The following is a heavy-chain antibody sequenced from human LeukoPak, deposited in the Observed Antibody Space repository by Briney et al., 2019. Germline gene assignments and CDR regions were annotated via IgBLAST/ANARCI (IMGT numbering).Heavy chain of an antibody. J-gene: IGHJ6*02. CDR3: ARMPPTCSSSWYRYYYYGMDV. Sequence: SETLPLTCTVSGGSISSYYWSWIRQPPGKGLEWIGYIYYSGSTNYNPSLKSRVTISVDTSKNQFSLKLSSVTAADTAVYYCARMPPTCSSSWYRYYYYGMDVWGQGTTVTVSS. V-gene: IGHV4-59*01. CDR2: IYYSGST. CDR1: GGSISSYY. D-gene: IGHD6-13*01.